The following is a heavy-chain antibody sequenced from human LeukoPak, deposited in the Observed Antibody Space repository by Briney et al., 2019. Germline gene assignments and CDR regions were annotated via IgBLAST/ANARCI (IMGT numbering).Heavy chain of an antibody. D-gene: IGHD5-18*01. CDR3: ARDPYSNYFDY. CDR1: GYTFTGYY. CDR2: INPNTGGI. V-gene: IGHV1-2*02. Sequence: GASVKVSCKSSGYTFTGYYMHWVRQAPGQGLEWMEWINPNTGGINYAQKFQGRVTMTRDTSISAAYMELSRLRSDDTAVYYCARDPYSNYFDYWGQGTLVTVSS. J-gene: IGHJ4*02.